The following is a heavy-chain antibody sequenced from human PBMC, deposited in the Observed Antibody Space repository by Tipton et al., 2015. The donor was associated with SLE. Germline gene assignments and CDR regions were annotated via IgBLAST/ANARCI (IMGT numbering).Heavy chain of an antibody. CDR3: ARRAETGDPYYYYMDV. CDR1: GFTFSIYA. V-gene: IGHV3-30*04. D-gene: IGHD7-27*01. Sequence: SLRLSCAASGFTFSIYAMHWVRQAPGKGLEWVAVISYDGSNKNYADSVKGRFTISRDNAKNSLYLQMNSLRAEDTAVYYCARRAETGDPYYYYMDVWGKGTTVTVSS. J-gene: IGHJ6*03. CDR2: ISYDGSNK.